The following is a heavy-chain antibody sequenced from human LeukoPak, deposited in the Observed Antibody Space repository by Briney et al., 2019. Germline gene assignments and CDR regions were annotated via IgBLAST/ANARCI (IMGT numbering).Heavy chain of an antibody. Sequence: ASVTVSFTASGYTFTVYYIHWVRQAPGQGLGWMGWINPNSGGTNYSQKFQGRVTITRDTSISTAYMELSRLRSDDTAVYYCARNWGVDSWGQGNLVTVSS. D-gene: IGHD7-27*01. CDR2: INPNSGGT. CDR3: ARNWGVDS. V-gene: IGHV1-2*02. CDR1: GYTFTVYY. J-gene: IGHJ4*02.